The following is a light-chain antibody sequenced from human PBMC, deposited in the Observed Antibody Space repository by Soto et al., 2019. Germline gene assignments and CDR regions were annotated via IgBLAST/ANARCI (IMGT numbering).Light chain of an antibody. V-gene: IGKV3-15*01. Sequence: EIVMTQSPATLSVSPGERATLSCRASQSVRSNLAWYQQKPGQAPRLLIYGASTRATGFPARFSGSGSGTEFTLTISSLQSEDFAVYYCQQYNNRTFGQGTKVEIK. CDR2: GAS. CDR1: QSVRSN. J-gene: IGKJ1*01. CDR3: QQYNNRT.